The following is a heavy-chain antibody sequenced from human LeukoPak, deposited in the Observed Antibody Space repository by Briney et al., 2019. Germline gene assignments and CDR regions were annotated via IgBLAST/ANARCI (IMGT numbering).Heavy chain of an antibody. V-gene: IGHV4-39*07. CDR1: GGSMNSSSYY. Sequence: SETLSLTCTVSGGSMNSSSYYWGWIRQPPGRGLEWIGSIYYSGSTFYNPSLKSRVTISVDTSKNQFSLKLSSVTAADTAVYYCARDRPLPATAIWEYYYYGYYMDVWGKGTTVTVSS. CDR2: IYYSGST. CDR3: ARDRPLPATAIWEYYYYGYYMDV. J-gene: IGHJ6*03. D-gene: IGHD2-2*01.